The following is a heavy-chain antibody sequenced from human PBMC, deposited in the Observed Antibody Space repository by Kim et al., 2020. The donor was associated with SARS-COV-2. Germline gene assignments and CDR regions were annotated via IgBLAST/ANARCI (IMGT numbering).Heavy chain of an antibody. CDR3: ARGGASSLPLDY. D-gene: IGHD2-2*01. Sequence: SETLSLTCTVSGGSISSYYWSWIRQPPGKGLEWIGHISYSGSTWYNPSLKSRVTISADTSKNQFSLKLNSVTAADTAVYYCARGGASSLPLDYWGQGTLVPVYS. J-gene: IGHJ4*02. CDR1: GGSISSYY. CDR2: ISYSGST. V-gene: IGHV4-59*13.